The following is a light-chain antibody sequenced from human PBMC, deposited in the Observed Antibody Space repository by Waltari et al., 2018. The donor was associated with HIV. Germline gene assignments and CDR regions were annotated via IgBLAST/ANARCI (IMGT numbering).Light chain of an antibody. CDR1: STDVGSYDF. V-gene: IGLV2-23*01. CDR3: CSYAGTSTLNVI. J-gene: IGLJ2*01. CDR2: EST. Sequence: QSALTQPASVSGSPGQSITISCTGTSTDVGSYDFVSWYQQYPGKAPKLMIYESTKRPSGVSNRFSGSKSGNTASLTISGLQADDEAVYYCCSYAGTSTLNVIFGGGTRLTVL.